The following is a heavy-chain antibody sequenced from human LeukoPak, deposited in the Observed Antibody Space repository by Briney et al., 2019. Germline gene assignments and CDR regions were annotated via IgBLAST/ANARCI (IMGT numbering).Heavy chain of an antibody. J-gene: IGHJ4*02. CDR3: AREEDSSGYYLRGIDY. V-gene: IGHV1-46*01. Sequence: ASVKVSCKASGYTFTSYYMHWVRQAPGQGLEWMGIINPSGGSTSYAQKFQGRVTMTRDTSTSTVYMELSNLRSEDTAVYYCAREEDSSGYYLRGIDYWGQGTLVTVSS. CDR1: GYTFTSYY. D-gene: IGHD3-22*01. CDR2: INPSGGST.